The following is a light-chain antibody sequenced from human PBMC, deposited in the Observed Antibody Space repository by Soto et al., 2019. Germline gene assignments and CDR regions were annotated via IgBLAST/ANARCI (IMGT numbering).Light chain of an antibody. CDR1: QSISSW. CDR2: KAS. Sequence: DIQMTQSPSTLSASVGDRVTITCRASQSISSWLAWYQQKPGKAPKLLIYKASSLESGVPSRFSGGGSGTEFTLTISSLQPDDFATYYCQQYNSYWTFGQGTKAEIK. V-gene: IGKV1-5*03. J-gene: IGKJ1*01. CDR3: QQYNSYWT.